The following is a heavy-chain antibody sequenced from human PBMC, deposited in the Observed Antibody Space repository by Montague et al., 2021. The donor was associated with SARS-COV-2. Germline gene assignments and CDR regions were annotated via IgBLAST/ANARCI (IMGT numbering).Heavy chain of an antibody. CDR2: IYYRGST. V-gene: IGHV4-59*01. J-gene: IGHJ5*02. Sequence: SETLSLTCIVSNGSINSYYWSWVRQPPGNRLEWIGYIYYRGSTNYNPSLENRVTMSIDTSKNQFSLKLRSVTAADTGVYFCAREGLHNWFDPWGQGTLVIVSS. CDR1: NGSINSYY. CDR3: AREGLHNWFDP.